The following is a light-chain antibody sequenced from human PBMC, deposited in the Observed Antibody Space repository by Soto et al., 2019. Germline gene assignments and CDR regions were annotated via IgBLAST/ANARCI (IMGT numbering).Light chain of an antibody. V-gene: IGLV1-47*01. Sequence: QSVLTQSPSASGTPGQRVTISCSGSASTIGRNYVYWYQQLPGTAPKLLIYRNSQRSSGVPDRFSGSKSGTSASLAISGLRSEDEADYYCAAWDDNLSGLYVFGAGT. CDR3: AAWDDNLSGLYV. J-gene: IGLJ1*01. CDR2: RNS. CDR1: ASTIGRNY.